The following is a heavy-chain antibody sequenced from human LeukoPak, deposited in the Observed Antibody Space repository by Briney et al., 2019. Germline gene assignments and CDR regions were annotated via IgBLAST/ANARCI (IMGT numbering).Heavy chain of an antibody. CDR3: AGAYGTYLHFDY. D-gene: IGHD4-17*01. Sequence: SQTLSLTRAISGDSVSSNSAAWNWIRQSPSRDLEWLGRTYYRSKWYNEYAVSVKSRLSITPDTSKNHFSLQLNFVTPEDTATYYCAGAYGTYLHFDYWGQGSLVTVSS. J-gene: IGHJ4*02. V-gene: IGHV6-1*01. CDR1: GDSVSSNSAA. CDR2: TYYRSKWYN.